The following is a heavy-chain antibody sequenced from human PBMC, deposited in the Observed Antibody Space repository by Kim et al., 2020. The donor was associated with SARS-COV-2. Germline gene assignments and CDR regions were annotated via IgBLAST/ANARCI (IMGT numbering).Heavy chain of an antibody. J-gene: IGHJ4*01. CDR3: AKDRTIVVVPAATLDY. Sequence: GGSLRLSCAASGFTFSSYGMHWVRQAPGKGLECVAVISYDGSNKYYADSVKGRFTISRDNSKNTLYLQMNSLRAEDTAVYYCAKDRTIVVVPAATLDYWG. D-gene: IGHD2-2*01. CDR1: GFTFSSYG. V-gene: IGHV3-30*18. CDR2: ISYDGSNK.